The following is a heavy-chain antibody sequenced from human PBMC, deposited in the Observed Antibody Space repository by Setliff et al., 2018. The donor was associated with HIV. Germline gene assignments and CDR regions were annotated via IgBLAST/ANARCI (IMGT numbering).Heavy chain of an antibody. J-gene: IGHJ4*02. CDR1: GYSISSGYY. Sequence: PSETLSLTCAVSGYSISSGYYWGWIRQPPGKGLEWIGSIYHSGSTYYNPSLKIRVTISVDTSKNQFSLKLSSVTAADPAVHYCAPRRAFDYWGQGTLVTVSS. CDR2: IYHSGST. V-gene: IGHV4-38-2*01. CDR3: APRRAFDY.